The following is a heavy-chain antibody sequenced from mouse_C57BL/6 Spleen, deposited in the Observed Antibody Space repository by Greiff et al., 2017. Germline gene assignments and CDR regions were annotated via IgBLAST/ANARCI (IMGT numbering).Heavy chain of an antibody. CDR2: INYDGSST. CDR3: ARAYDYDGFDY. V-gene: IGHV5-16*01. Sequence: EVKVVESEGGLVQPGSSMKLSCTASGFTFSDYYMAWVRQVPEKGLEWVANINYDGSSTYYLDSLKSRFIISRDNAKNILYLQMSSLKSEDTATXYCARAYDYDGFDYWGQGTTLTVSS. D-gene: IGHD2-4*01. CDR1: GFTFSDYY. J-gene: IGHJ2*01.